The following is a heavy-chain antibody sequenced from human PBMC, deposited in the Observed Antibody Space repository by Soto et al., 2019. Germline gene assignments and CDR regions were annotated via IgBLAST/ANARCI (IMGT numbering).Heavy chain of an antibody. V-gene: IGHV3-74*01. J-gene: IGHJ6*02. D-gene: IGHD3-3*01. CDR1: GFTVSNYW. CDR3: AKDRGEEGLKFLEWFGGMDV. Sequence: AGSLRLSCAASGFTVSNYWMNWVRQAPGKGLVWVSHIRSDGTTSYADSVEGRFTVSRDDAKNTFYLQMNSLRAEDTAVYYCAKDRGEEGLKFLEWFGGMDVWGHGTTVTVSS. CDR2: IRSDGTT.